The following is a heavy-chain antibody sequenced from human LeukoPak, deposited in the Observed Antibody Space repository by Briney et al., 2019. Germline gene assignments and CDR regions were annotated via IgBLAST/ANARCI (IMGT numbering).Heavy chain of an antibody. CDR2: IWYDGSNK. Sequence: GGPLRLSCAASGFTFSSYGMHWVRQAPGKGLEWVAVIWYDGSNKYYADSVKGRFTISRDNSKNTLYLQMNSLRAEDTAVYYCARAAGSGWYVGAFDIWGQGTMVTVSS. J-gene: IGHJ3*02. CDR3: ARAAGSGWYVGAFDI. V-gene: IGHV3-33*01. CDR1: GFTFSSYG. D-gene: IGHD6-19*01.